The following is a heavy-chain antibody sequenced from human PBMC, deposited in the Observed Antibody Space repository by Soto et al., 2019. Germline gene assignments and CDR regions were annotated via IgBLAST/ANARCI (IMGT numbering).Heavy chain of an antibody. CDR3: ARVMSRGHGMDV. J-gene: IGHJ6*02. CDR1: GGTFSSYA. Sequence: ASVKVSCKASGGTFSSYAISWVRQAPGQGLEWMGGIIPVFGTANYAQKFQGRVTITADESTSTAYMELSSLRSEDTAVYYCARVMSRGHGMDVWGQGTTVTVSS. V-gene: IGHV1-69*13. CDR2: IIPVFGTA. D-gene: IGHD3-16*01.